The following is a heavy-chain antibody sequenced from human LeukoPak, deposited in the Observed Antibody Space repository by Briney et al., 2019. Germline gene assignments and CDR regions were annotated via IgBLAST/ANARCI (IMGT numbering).Heavy chain of an antibody. V-gene: IGHV1-18*01. J-gene: IGHJ5*02. Sequence: RASVKVSCKASGYTFTSYGISWVRQAPGQGLEWMGWISAYNGNTNYAQKLQGRVTMTTDTSTSTAYMELRSLRSDDTAVYYCASSLYYYGSGSSWGQGTLVTVSS. D-gene: IGHD3-10*01. CDR2: ISAYNGNT. CDR1: GYTFTSYG. CDR3: ASSLYYYGSGSS.